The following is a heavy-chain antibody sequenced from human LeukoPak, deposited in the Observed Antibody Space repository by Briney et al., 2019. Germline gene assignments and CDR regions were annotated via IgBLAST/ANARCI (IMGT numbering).Heavy chain of an antibody. CDR1: GYSFTTYW. J-gene: IGHJ4*02. Sequence: KPGESLKISCKGSGYSFTTYWIAWVRQMPGKGLEWMGVIYPGDSDTRYSPSFQGQVILSADKSISTAYLQWSSLKASDTAIYYCARALVGAATLSYWGQGTLVTVSS. D-gene: IGHD1-26*01. CDR3: ARALVGAATLSY. V-gene: IGHV5-51*01. CDR2: IYPGDSDT.